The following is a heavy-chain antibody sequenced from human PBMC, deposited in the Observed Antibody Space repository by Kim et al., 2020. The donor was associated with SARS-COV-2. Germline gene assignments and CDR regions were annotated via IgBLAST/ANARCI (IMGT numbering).Heavy chain of an antibody. D-gene: IGHD2-21*02. CDR3: ARRVVTAITDAFDI. V-gene: IGHV5-51*01. J-gene: IGHJ3*02. Sequence: SPSFPGQVTISADKSISTAYLQWSSLKASDTAMYYCARRVVTAITDAFDIWGQGTMVTVSS.